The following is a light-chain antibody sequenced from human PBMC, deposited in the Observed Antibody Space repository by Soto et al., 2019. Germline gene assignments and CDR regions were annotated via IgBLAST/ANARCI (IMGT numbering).Light chain of an antibody. CDR3: MQALQTPRLT. CDR1: QGLLHSNGYNY. Sequence: DIVMTQSPLSLPVTPGEPASISCRSSQGLLHSNGYNYLDWYLQKPGQSPQLLIYLGSNRACGVPDRLSGSGSGTDFTLTISRVEAKDVGVYYCMQALQTPRLTFGGGTKVEIK. J-gene: IGKJ4*01. V-gene: IGKV2-28*01. CDR2: LGS.